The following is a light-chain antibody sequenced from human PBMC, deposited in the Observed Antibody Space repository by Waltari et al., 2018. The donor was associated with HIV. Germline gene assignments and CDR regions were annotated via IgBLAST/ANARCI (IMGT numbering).Light chain of an antibody. V-gene: IGLV2-14*03. CDR2: DVS. Sequence: HSALTPPASVSGSPGPTITISCTGTSSNVGGYNLSALYQQHPGKATKPVIYDVSNRPSGVPYRFSGSKSGNTASLTISGLQAEDEADYYCKSKTSRSTPCVFGTGTKVTVL. J-gene: IGLJ1*01. CDR3: KSKTSRSTPCV. CDR1: SSNVGGYNL.